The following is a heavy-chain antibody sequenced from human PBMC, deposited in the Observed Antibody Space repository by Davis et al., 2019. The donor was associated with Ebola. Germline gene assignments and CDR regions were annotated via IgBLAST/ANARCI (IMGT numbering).Heavy chain of an antibody. CDR2: IYTGDSDT. Sequence: GESLKISCKGSGYSFNTYWIGWVRQMPGKGLEWMGIIYTGDSDTRYSPSFRGQVTISADKSTKTAFLLWSSLRASDTAMYYCATLRRTITGMDDGFDIWGQGTLVTVSS. D-gene: IGHD1-14*01. CDR3: ATLRRTITGMDDGFDI. V-gene: IGHV5-51*01. J-gene: IGHJ3*02. CDR1: GYSFNTYW.